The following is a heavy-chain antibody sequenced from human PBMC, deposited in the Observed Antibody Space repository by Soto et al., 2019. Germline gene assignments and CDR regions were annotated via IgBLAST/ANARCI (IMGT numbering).Heavy chain of an antibody. Sequence: EVQLVQSGAEVKKPGESLKISCKGSGYSFTSYWIGWVRQMPGKGLEWMGIIYPGDSDTRYSPSFQGQVTISADKSISTAYLQWSSLKASDTAMYYCARRSKTLRYYYDSSGYSLGIGGILNPPGHWYFDLWGRGTLVTVSS. D-gene: IGHD3-22*01. CDR2: IYPGDSDT. V-gene: IGHV5-51*01. CDR3: ARRSKTLRYYYDSSGYSLGIGGILNPPGHWYFDL. CDR1: GYSFTSYW. J-gene: IGHJ2*01.